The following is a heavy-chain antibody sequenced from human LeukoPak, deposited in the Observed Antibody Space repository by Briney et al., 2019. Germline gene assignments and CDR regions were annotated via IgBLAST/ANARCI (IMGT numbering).Heavy chain of an antibody. D-gene: IGHD3-3*01. CDR1: GYTFTSYC. J-gene: IGHJ6*02. CDR3: ARTNYDFWSGYYTGYYYYGMDV. CDR2: ISAYNGNT. Sequence: ASVKVSCKASGYTFTSYCISWVRQAPGQGLEWMGWISAYNGNTNYAQKLQGRVTMTTDTSTSAAYMELRSLRSDDTAVYYCARTNYDFWSGYYTGYYYYGMDVWGQGTTVTVSS. V-gene: IGHV1-18*01.